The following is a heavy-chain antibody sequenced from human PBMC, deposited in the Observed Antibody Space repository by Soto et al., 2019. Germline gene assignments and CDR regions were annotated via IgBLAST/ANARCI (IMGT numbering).Heavy chain of an antibody. V-gene: IGHV4-39*01. CDR3: ATADGFGVVTPFFEY. CDR2: SFCRGST. CDR1: GGSISSRSHY. Sequence: QLQLQESGPGLVKPSETLSLTCTVSGGSISSRSHYWGWIRQSPGKHLGWIGSSFCRGSTHYNTALKTRVTITVATSQNQASLELYSVTAADTAVYYCATADGFGVVTPFFEYWGQGVLVTVSS. J-gene: IGHJ4*02. D-gene: IGHD3-3*01.